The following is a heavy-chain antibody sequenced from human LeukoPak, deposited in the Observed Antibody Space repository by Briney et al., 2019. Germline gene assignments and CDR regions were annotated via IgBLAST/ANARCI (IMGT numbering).Heavy chain of an antibody. CDR3: ARGRGYSGYLDY. CDR1: GFTFSSYD. D-gene: IGHD5-12*01. J-gene: IGHJ4*02. Sequence: GGSLRLSCAASGFTFSSYDMHWVRLPPGKGLEWVSAISTSGDTYYPGSVKGRFTISRENAENSLYLQIDSLRDGDTALYYCARGRGYSGYLDYWGQGTLVTVSS. CDR2: ISTSGDT. V-gene: IGHV3-13*01.